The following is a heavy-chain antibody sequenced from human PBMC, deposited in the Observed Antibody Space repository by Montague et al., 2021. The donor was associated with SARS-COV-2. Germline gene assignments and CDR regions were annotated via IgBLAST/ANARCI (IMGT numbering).Heavy chain of an antibody. J-gene: IGHJ4*02. D-gene: IGHD1-1*01. CDR3: ARGGFGTTVALFTK. V-gene: IGHV6-1*01. Sequence: CAISGDSVSNNIASWNWIRQSPSRGLEWLGRTYYRTMWYSDSAVSVKSRVTINPDTSKNQFSLQLNPVSPEDTAVYYRARGGFGTTVALFTKWGQGTLVIVSS. CDR1: GDSVSNNIAS. CDR2: TYYRTMWYS.